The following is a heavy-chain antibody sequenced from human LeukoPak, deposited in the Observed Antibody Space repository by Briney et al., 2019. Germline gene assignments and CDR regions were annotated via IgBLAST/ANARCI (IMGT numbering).Heavy chain of an antibody. CDR3: ARVGVAAAGSYYFDH. Sequence: GGALRLSCAASGFPFRSYPMSWVRQAPGKGLGGVSYISSSSSYTNYADSVKGRFTISRDNAKNSLYLQMNSLRAEDTAVYYCARVGVAAAGSYYFDHWGQGTLATVSS. V-gene: IGHV3-11*03. D-gene: IGHD6-13*01. CDR2: ISSSSSYT. J-gene: IGHJ4*02. CDR1: GFPFRSYP.